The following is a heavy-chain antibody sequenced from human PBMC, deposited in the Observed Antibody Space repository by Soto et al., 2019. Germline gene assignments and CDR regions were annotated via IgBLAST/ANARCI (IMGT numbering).Heavy chain of an antibody. CDR2: IMPVFATP. V-gene: IGHV1-69*12. CDR1: GGTFSTSA. CDR3: ARDKDRQQLGGNYYYILDV. Sequence: QVQLMQSGAEVKKPGSSVKVSCKASGGTFSTSAISWVRQAPGEGLEWVGGIMPVFATPDYAQKFQGRVTISADEXTTTAYLERTSLTTDDTAVYYCARDKDRQQLGGNYYYILDVWGQGTAITVSS. J-gene: IGHJ6*02. D-gene: IGHD3-3*02.